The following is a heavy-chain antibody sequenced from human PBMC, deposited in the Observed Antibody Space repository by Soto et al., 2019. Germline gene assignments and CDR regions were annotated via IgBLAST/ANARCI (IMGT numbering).Heavy chain of an antibody. CDR1: GGSISSYY. Sequence: QVQLQESGPGLVKPSETLSLTCTVSGGSISSYYWSWIRQPPGNGLEWIGYIYSSGSTNYNPSLKSRVTISVVTSKYHVSLKLRSVTAADTAVYYCARDVRLAAAGDFDYWGQGTLVTVSS. J-gene: IGHJ4*02. CDR3: ARDVRLAAAGDFDY. V-gene: IGHV4-59*01. D-gene: IGHD6-13*01. CDR2: IYSSGST.